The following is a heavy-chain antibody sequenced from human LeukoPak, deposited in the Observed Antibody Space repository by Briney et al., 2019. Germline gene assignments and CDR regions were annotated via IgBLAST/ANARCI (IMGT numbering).Heavy chain of an antibody. CDR1: GYTFTSYY. V-gene: IGHV1-46*01. Sequence: ASVKVSCKASGYTFTSYYMHWVRQAPGQGLEWMGIINPSGGSTSYAQKFQGRVTMTRDTSTSTVYMELSSLRSEDTAVYYCARDGYHDSSGYYGRGFDYWGQGTLVTVSS. D-gene: IGHD3-22*01. J-gene: IGHJ4*02. CDR3: ARDGYHDSSGYYGRGFDY. CDR2: INPSGGST.